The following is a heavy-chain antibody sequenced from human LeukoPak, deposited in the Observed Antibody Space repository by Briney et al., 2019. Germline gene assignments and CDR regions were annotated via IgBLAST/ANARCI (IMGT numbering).Heavy chain of an antibody. CDR2: IIPIFGTA. V-gene: IGHV1-69*06. CDR1: GGTFSSYA. Sequence: SVKLSCKASGGTFSSYAISWVRQAPGQGLEWMGGIIPIFGTANYAQKFQGRVTITADKSTSTAYMELSSLRSEDTAVYNCARSSIIAAAGPYYFDYWGQGTLVTVSS. D-gene: IGHD6-13*01. J-gene: IGHJ4*02. CDR3: ARSSIIAAAGPYYFDY.